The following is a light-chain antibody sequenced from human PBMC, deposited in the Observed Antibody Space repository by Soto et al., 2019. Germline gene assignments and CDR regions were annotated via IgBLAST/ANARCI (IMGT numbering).Light chain of an antibody. CDR2: DAS. CDR3: QHRSIWPLS. CDR1: QSVSTY. J-gene: IGKJ4*01. V-gene: IGKV3-11*01. Sequence: EIVFTQSPATLSLSPGERATLSCRASQSVSTYLAWYQQKLGQAPRLLIYDASNRATGIPARFSGSGSGTDFTLTISSLEPEDFAVYYCQHRSIWPLSFGGGTKVEIK.